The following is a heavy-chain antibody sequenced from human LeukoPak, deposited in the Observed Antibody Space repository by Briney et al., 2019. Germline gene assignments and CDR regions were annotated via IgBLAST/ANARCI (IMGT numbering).Heavy chain of an antibody. CDR2: IIPIFGTA. CDR3: ARDPDIVVVPAAKSYYGMDV. J-gene: IGHJ6*04. V-gene: IGHV1-69*01. Sequence: SVKVSGKASGGTFSSYAISWVRQAPGQGLEWMGGIIPIFGTANYAQKFQGRVTITADESTSTAYMELSSLRSEDTAVYYCARDPDIVVVPAAKSYYGMDVWGKGTTVTVSS. CDR1: GGTFSSYA. D-gene: IGHD2-2*01.